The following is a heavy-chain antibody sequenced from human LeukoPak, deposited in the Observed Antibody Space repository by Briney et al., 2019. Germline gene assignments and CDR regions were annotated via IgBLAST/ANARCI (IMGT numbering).Heavy chain of an antibody. D-gene: IGHD4-17*01. J-gene: IGHJ4*02. V-gene: IGHV3-48*03. CDR3: ARIMITVTTSDY. CDR2: ISSSGTTI. CDR1: GFTFSSYE. Sequence: GGSLRLSCAASGFTFSSYEMNWVRQAPGKGLEWLSYISSSGTTIKYADSVKGRFTISRDNAKSSLYLQVNSLRAEDTAVYYCARIMITVTTSDYWGQGTLVTVSS.